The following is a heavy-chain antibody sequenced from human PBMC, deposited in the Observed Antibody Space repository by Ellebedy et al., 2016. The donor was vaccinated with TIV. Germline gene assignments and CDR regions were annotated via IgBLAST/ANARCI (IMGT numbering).Heavy chain of an antibody. CDR3: AREKLITGTSSGYMDV. CDR2: IYYSGST. V-gene: IGHV4-59*06. Sequence: GSLRLXCTVSGGSISSYYWSWIRQPPGKGLEWIGYIYYSGSTYYNPSLKSRVTISVDTSKNQFSLKLSSVTAADTAVYYCAREKLITGTSSGYMDVWGKGTTVTVSS. D-gene: IGHD1-7*01. J-gene: IGHJ6*03. CDR1: GGSISSYY.